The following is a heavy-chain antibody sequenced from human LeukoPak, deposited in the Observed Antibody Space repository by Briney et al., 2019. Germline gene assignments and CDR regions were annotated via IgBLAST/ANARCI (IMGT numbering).Heavy chain of an antibody. V-gene: IGHV4-34*01. J-gene: IGHJ4*02. CDR1: GFTFSSYA. CDR2: INHSGST. D-gene: IGHD3-9*01. Sequence: GSLRLSCAASGFTFSSYAMSWIRQPPGKGLEWIGEINHSGSTNYNPSLKSRVTISVDTSKNQFSLKLSSVTAADTAVYYCARGRVLRGILTGQGGSDYWGQGALVTASS. CDR3: ARGRVLRGILTGQGGSDY.